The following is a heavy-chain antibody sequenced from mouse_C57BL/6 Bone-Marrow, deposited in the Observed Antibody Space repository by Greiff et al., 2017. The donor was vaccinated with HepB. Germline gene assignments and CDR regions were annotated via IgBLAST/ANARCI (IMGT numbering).Heavy chain of an antibody. J-gene: IGHJ4*01. CDR3: VRHKYYPYAMDY. CDR1: GFSFNTYA. CDR2: IRSKSNNYAT. Sequence: EVKLMESGGGLVQPKGSLKLSCAASGFSFNTYAMNWVRQAPGKGLEWVARIRSKSNNYATYYADSVKDRFTISRDDSESMLYLQMNNLKTEDTAMYYCVRHKYYPYAMDYWGQGTSVTVSS. D-gene: IGHD1-1*01. V-gene: IGHV10-1*01.